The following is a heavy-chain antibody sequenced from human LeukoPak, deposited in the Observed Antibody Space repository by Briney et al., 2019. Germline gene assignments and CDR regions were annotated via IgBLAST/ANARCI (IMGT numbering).Heavy chain of an antibody. Sequence: GGSLRLSCAASGFTFSDCYMSWIRQAPGKGLEWVSYINRNSYTNYTDSVKGRFTISRDNAKNSLYLQMASLRAEDTAVYYCARMGIAAVGAFYFDYWGQGTLVAVST. CDR1: GFTFSDCY. J-gene: IGHJ4*02. CDR3: ARMGIAAVGAFYFDY. V-gene: IGHV3-11*06. D-gene: IGHD6-13*01. CDR2: INRNSYT.